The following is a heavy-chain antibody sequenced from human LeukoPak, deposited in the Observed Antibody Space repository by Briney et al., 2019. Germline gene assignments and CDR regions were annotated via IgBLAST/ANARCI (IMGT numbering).Heavy chain of an antibody. D-gene: IGHD6-13*01. Sequence: PGGSLRLSCAASGFTFSSYGMNWVRQAPGKGLEWVAVISFDGGYKYYADSVKGRFTISRDNSKNTLYLQMNSLSAEDTAVYYCAKPPSSSSYYFDYWGQGTLVTVSS. CDR3: AKPPSSSSYYFDY. J-gene: IGHJ4*02. CDR2: ISFDGGYK. CDR1: GFTFSSYG. V-gene: IGHV3-30*18.